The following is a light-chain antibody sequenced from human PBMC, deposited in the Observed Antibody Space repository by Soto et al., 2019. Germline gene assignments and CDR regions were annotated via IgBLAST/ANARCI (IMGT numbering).Light chain of an antibody. CDR1: QSVSTS. CDR2: QAS. Sequence: DIQMTQSPSTLSASVGDRLIITCRASQSVSTSLAWYQQKPGIAPKLLIYQASSLQNGVPSRFSGSGSGTEFTLTISSLQPDDFATYYCQQYNSYRTFGQGTKV. J-gene: IGKJ1*01. V-gene: IGKV1-5*03. CDR3: QQYNSYRT.